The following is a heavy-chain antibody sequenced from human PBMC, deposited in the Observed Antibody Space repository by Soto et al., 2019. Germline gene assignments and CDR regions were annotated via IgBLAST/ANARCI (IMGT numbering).Heavy chain of an antibody. Sequence: SDTLSLTFTVSGGSISDINYYWGWVRQPPGKGLELVGSIYYSGSTYYHPSLKSRVSVYVDTSKTQFSLQLSSVTAADTAVYFCTRHPQISSRWFHXWGQGTLVTVSX. CDR3: TRHPQISSRWFHX. V-gene: IGHV4-39*01. CDR1: GGSISDINYY. CDR2: IYYSGST. D-gene: IGHD3-16*02. J-gene: IGHJ5*01.